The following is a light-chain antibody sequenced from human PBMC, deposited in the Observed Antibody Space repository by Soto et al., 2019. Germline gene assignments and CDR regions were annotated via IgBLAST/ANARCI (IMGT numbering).Light chain of an antibody. CDR2: KSF. CDR3: QQYTSSPYT. CDR1: QSIGSL. J-gene: IGKJ2*01. Sequence: DIQMTQSPSTLSAAEGDRVTITCRSSQSIGSLLAWYQQRPGKAPHLLIYKSFCLQSGVPARFSGSGSGTEFTITISSLQPDDFATYYCQQYTSSPYTFGQGTKPEIK. V-gene: IGKV1-5*03.